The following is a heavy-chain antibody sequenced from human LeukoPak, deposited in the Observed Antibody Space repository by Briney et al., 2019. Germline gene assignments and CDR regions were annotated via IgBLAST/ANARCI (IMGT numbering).Heavy chain of an antibody. V-gene: IGHV3-23*01. J-gene: IGHJ2*01. CDR2: TTGSGATT. CDR1: GFTFSSYV. Sequence: PGGSLRLSCAASGFTFSSYVMTWVRQAPGKGLEWVTTTTGSGATTDYADSVKGRFTISRDNSKSTLSPQMNSLRAEDTAVYYCARSWYFDLWGRGTLVTVSS. CDR3: ARSWYFDL.